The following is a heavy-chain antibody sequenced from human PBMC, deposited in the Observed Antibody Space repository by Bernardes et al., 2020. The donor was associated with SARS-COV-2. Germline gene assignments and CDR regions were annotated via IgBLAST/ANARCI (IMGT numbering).Heavy chain of an antibody. CDR2: IHRSGAT. J-gene: IGHJ4*02. CDR3: ARGAWSMDS. V-gene: IGHV4-59*02. D-gene: IGHD6-19*01. Sequence: DTLSLPCTVSGESVGTFDWSWIRQPPGNGLEWIGYIHRSGATDYSASLNGRVTISRDTSKNQFSLKVTYVTAADTAVYFCARGAWSMDSWGQGVLVTVSP. CDR1: GESVGTFD.